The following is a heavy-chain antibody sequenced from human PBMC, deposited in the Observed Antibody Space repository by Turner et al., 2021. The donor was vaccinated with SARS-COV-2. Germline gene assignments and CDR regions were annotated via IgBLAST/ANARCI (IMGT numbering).Heavy chain of an antibody. V-gene: IGHV3-23*01. J-gene: IGHJ4*02. CDR3: ALSPLLSDFCSGNAPYYFEH. CDR2: MSGSVVTT. D-gene: IGHD3-3*01. CDR1: GFTFSSSA. Sequence: EVQLLEYGGGVVQPGGTLRLSCAASGFTFSSSAMTWVRHAPGRVLELVASMSGSVVTTYYADSVEGRFTISRDRSKNTLYLQMHCLRSEDTALYYCALSPLLSDFCSGNAPYYFEHWGQGTLVTVSS.